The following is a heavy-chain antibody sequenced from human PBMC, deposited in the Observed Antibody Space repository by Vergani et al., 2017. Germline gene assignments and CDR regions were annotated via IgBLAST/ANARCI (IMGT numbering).Heavy chain of an antibody. J-gene: IGHJ6*03. CDR1: GGSISSYY. V-gene: IGHV4-4*07. CDR3: ARVIDLGYCSSTSCYTRYYYYYMDV. D-gene: IGHD2-2*02. CDR2: IYTSGST. Sequence: QVQLQESGPGLVKPSETLSLTCTVSGGSISSYYWSWIRQPAGKGLEWIGRIYTSGSTNYNPSLKSRVTMSVDTSKNQFSLKLSSVTAADTAVYYCARVIDLGYCSSTSCYTRYYYYYMDVWGKGTTVTVSS.